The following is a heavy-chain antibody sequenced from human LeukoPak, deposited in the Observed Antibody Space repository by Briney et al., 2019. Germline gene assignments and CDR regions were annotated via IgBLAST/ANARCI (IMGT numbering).Heavy chain of an antibody. CDR1: GYTFTSYG. Sequence: ASVKVSCKASGYTFTSYGISWVRQAPGQGLEWMGWISAYNGNTNYAQKLQGRVTMTTDTSTSTAYMELRSLRSDDTAVYYCARDYGGGSGWYYYYYYMDVWGKGTTVTVSS. CDR2: ISAYNGNT. J-gene: IGHJ6*03. D-gene: IGHD6-19*01. V-gene: IGHV1-18*01. CDR3: ARDYGGGSGWYYYYYYMDV.